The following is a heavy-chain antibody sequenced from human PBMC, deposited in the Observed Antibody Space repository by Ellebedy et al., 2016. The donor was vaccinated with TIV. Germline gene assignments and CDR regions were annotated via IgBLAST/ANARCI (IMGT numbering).Heavy chain of an antibody. V-gene: IGHV4-31*03. J-gene: IGHJ5*02. Sequence: SETLSLXXTVSGDSISNGGYYWTWIRQLPGKGLEWIGYIYYRDSTHYNPSLKSRATMSIDTSKEQFSLKLTSVTAADTAVYYCARGDYSAYPGRKPYNWFDPWGQGTLVAVSS. D-gene: IGHD4-17*01. CDR2: IYYRDST. CDR3: ARGDYSAYPGRKPYNWFDP. CDR1: GDSISNGGYY.